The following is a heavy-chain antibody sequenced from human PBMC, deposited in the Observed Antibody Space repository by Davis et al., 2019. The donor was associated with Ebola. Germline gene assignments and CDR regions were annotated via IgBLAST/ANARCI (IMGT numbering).Heavy chain of an antibody. V-gene: IGHV3-30*04. CDR3: ARAVPGKEDLDY. CDR2: ASHDGTPT. D-gene: IGHD6-19*01. J-gene: IGHJ4*02. Sequence: PGGSLRLSCAASGFPFIHYPMHWVRPSPASALPSLPVASHDGTPTYYEDSVKGRFTISRDNSKNTLYLQLNRLRSEDTAVYFCARAVPGKEDLDYWGQGTLVTVSS. CDR1: GFPFIHYP.